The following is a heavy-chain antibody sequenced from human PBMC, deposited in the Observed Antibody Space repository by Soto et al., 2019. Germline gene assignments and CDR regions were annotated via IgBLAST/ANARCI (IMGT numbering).Heavy chain of an antibody. J-gene: IGHJ4*02. CDR2: IWYDGSYK. CDR3: ARAGQYSGSYLLNY. V-gene: IGHV3-33*01. CDR1: GFTFSSYG. Sequence: GGSLRLSCAASGFTFSSYGMDWVRQAPGRGLEWVALIWYDGSYKYYADSVKGRFTISRDNSKNTLYLQMNSLRAEDTAVYYCARAGQYSGSYLLNYWGQGTLVTVSS. D-gene: IGHD1-26*01.